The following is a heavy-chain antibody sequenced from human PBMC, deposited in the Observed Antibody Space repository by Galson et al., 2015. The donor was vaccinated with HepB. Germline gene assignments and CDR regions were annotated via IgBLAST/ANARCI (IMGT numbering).Heavy chain of an antibody. CDR3: ARDQGAVAYYYYMDV. CDR1: GYTFTRYY. D-gene: IGHD6-19*01. Sequence: SVKVSCKASGYTFTRYYMHWVRQAPGQGLEWMGIINPSGGSTSYAQKFQGRVTMTRDTSTSTVYMELSSLRSEDTAVYYCARDQGAVAYYYYMDVWGKGTTVTVSS. V-gene: IGHV1-46*03. J-gene: IGHJ6*03. CDR2: INPSGGST.